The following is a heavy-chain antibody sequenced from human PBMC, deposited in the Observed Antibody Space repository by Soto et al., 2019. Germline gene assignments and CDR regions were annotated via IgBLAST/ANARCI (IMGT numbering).Heavy chain of an antibody. J-gene: IGHJ4*02. D-gene: IGHD6-13*01. CDR1: RFTFSFYA. V-gene: IGHV3-23*01. CDR2: ISGSGDST. Sequence: EVQLLESGGGLVQPGGSLRLSCAASRFTFSFYAMCWVRQAPGKGLEWVSAISGSGDSTYYADSVKGRFTISRNNSKSTLSLQMTSLRVEGTAVYYGAKQYISSWCLGDTHFDYWGQGTLVTVSP. CDR3: AKQYISSWCLGDTHFDY.